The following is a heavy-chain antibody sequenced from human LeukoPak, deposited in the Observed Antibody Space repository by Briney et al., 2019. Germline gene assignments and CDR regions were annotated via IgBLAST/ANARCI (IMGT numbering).Heavy chain of an antibody. Sequence: GGSLRLSCAASGFTFSNAWMSWVRQAPGKGLEWVGRIKSKTDGGTTDYAAPVKGRFTISRDDSKNTLYLQMNSLRAEDTAVYYCAKVGYYDSSGYPDAFDIWGQGTMVTVSS. CDR2: IKSKTDGGTT. D-gene: IGHD3-22*01. CDR3: AKVGYYDSSGYPDAFDI. CDR1: GFTFSNAW. J-gene: IGHJ3*02. V-gene: IGHV3-15*01.